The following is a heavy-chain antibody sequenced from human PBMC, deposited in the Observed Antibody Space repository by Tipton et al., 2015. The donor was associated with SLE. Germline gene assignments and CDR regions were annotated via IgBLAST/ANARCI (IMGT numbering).Heavy chain of an antibody. CDR1: GFTFINYA. Sequence: SLRLSCAASGFTFINYAITWVRQAPGKGLEWVSGVSTSGGSTYYADSVKGRFTISRDNSKNTLYLQMNSLRAEDTAVYYCARGGLTMIKTLYGMDVWGQGTTVTVSS. V-gene: IGHV3-23*01. J-gene: IGHJ6*02. CDR3: ARGGLTMIKTLYGMDV. D-gene: IGHD3-22*01. CDR2: VSTSGGST.